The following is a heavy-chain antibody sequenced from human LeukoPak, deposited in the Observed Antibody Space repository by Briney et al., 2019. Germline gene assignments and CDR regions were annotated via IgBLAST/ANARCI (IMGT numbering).Heavy chain of an antibody. J-gene: IGHJ4*02. D-gene: IGHD4-17*01. CDR3: ARVFDYGDSFFDY. Sequence: GGSLRLSCAASGFTFSSYSMNWVRQAPGKGLEWVSSICSRSCYIYYADSVTGRFTISRDNAKNSLYLQMNSLRAEDTAVYYCARVFDYGDSFFDYWGQGTLVTDSS. V-gene: IGHV3-21*01. CDR2: ICSRSCYI. CDR1: GFTFSSYS.